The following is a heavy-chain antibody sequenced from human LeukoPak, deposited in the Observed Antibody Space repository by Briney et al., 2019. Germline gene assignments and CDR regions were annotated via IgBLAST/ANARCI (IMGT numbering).Heavy chain of an antibody. CDR2: IKQDGSEK. J-gene: IGHJ4*02. Sequence: GGSLRLSCAASGFTFSSYWMSWVRQAPGKGLEWVANIKQDGSEKYYVDSVKGRFTISRDNAKNSLYLQMNSLRAEDTAVYHCANSKGGGNFDYWGQGTLVTVSS. CDR1: GFTFSSYW. CDR3: ANSKGGGNFDY. D-gene: IGHD3-16*01. V-gene: IGHV3-7*01.